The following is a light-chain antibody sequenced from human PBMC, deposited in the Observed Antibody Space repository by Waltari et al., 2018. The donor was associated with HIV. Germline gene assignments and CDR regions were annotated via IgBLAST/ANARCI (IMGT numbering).Light chain of an antibody. J-gene: IGLJ2*01. CDR2: QDP. Sequence: SSALTQTPSVSVSPGQTATITCSGEAFPSRYAHWYHQRAGQAPFLVIYQDPKRPSGIHDRCSGSSSGTVLTLTSSGVQTEDEGDYYCQTTDTNGVVVFGGGTKVTVL. CDR1: AFPSRY. CDR3: QTTDTNGVVV. V-gene: IGLV3-25*03.